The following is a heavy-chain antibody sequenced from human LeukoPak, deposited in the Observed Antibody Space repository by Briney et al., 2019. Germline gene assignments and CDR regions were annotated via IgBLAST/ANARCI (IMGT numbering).Heavy chain of an antibody. Sequence: SETLSLTCTVSGGSVSSGTYYWPWIRQPAGKGLEWIGRIYTSESTNFDPSLKSRVSISLDTSQNQFSLKLSSVTAADTAVYYCARERAGWIHALDIWGQGTIVTVSS. J-gene: IGHJ3*02. CDR3: ARERAGWIHALDI. D-gene: IGHD5-18*01. CDR2: IYTSEST. CDR1: GGSVSSGTYY. V-gene: IGHV4-61*02.